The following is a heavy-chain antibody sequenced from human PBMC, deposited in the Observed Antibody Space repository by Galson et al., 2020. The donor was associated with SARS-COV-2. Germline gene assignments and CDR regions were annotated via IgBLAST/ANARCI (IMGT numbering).Heavy chain of an antibody. CDR2: ISYDGTNK. J-gene: IGHJ3*02. Sequence: GGSLRLSCAASGFPFSRSGIHWVRQAPDKGLEWVAVISYDGTNKYYADSVRGRFTISRDNSKNTLYLQMNSLRAEDTALYYCANSPYYYGSGTWSDAFDIWGHGTMVTVSS. V-gene: IGHV3-30*18. CDR1: GFPFSRSG. CDR3: ANSPYYYGSGTWSDAFDI. D-gene: IGHD3-10*01.